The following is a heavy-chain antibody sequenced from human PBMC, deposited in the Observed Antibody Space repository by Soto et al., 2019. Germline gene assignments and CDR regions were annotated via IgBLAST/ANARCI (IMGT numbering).Heavy chain of an antibody. V-gene: IGHV3-21*01. Sequence: GGSLRLCCAASGFTFSSYSMNWVRQAPGKGLEWVSSISSSSSYIYYADSVKGRFTISRDNAKNSLYLQMNSLRAEDTAVYYCAAVPAAMVDYWGQGTLVTVSS. D-gene: IGHD2-2*01. J-gene: IGHJ4*02. CDR1: GFTFSSYS. CDR3: AAVPAAMVDY. CDR2: ISSSSSYI.